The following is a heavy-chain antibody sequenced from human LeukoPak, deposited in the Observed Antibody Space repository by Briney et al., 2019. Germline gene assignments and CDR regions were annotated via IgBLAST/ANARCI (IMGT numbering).Heavy chain of an antibody. Sequence: PGGSLRLSCAASGFTFSNAWMSWVRQAPGKGLEWVSAISGSGGSTYYADSVKGRFTISRDNSKNTLYLQMNSLRAEDTAVYYCAKDSGYGGGYYYYYYMDVWGKGTTVTVSS. CDR3: AKDSGYGGGYYYYYYMDV. D-gene: IGHD3-16*01. CDR1: GFTFSNAW. CDR2: ISGSGGST. J-gene: IGHJ6*03. V-gene: IGHV3-23*01.